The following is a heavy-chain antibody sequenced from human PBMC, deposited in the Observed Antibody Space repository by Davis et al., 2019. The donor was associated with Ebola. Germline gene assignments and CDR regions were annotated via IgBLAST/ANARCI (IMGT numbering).Heavy chain of an antibody. Sequence: GESLKISCKGSGYSFSNFWIGWVRQMPGKGLEWMGIIYPGDSDTRYSPSFQGQVTISADKSISTAYLQWSSLKASDTAMYYCARGRQKDIVLVPAAKGAFDIWGQGTMVTVSS. D-gene: IGHD2-2*01. J-gene: IGHJ3*02. CDR1: GYSFSNFW. V-gene: IGHV5-51*01. CDR3: ARGRQKDIVLVPAAKGAFDI. CDR2: IYPGDSDT.